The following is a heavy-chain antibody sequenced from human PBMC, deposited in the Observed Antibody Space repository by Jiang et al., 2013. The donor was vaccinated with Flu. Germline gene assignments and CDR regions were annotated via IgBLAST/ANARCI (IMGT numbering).Heavy chain of an antibody. CDR1: GFDLSNYE. V-gene: IGHV3-48*03. Sequence: QLVESGGGLVQPGGSLRLSCAGSGFDLSNYEMNWVRQAPGKGLEWVSYISTSGTTIYYADSVKGRFTIPRDNAENSLHLQMNSLRDEDTAVYYCARMRSYYFDYWGQGTLVTVSS. CDR2: ISTSGTTI. D-gene: IGHD1-26*01. J-gene: IGHJ4*02. CDR3: ARMRSYYFDY.